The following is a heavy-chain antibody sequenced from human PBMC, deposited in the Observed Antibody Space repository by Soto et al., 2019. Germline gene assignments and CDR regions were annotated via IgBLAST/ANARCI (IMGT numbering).Heavy chain of an antibody. V-gene: IGHV1-18*01. CDR2: ISVSTGDT. D-gene: IGHD4-17*01. J-gene: IGHJ6*03. Sequence: QVQLAQSGGEMKKPGASVEVSCKASGYDFSTYGISWVRQAPGQGLEWMGWISVSTGDTNFAQKFQGRIAVTTDTSTSTAYMKLRSLRSDDTAVYYCARLTTLRNQKYSYYYYMDIWGKGTTVTVS. CDR1: GYDFSTYG. CDR3: ARLTTLRNQKYSYYYYMDI.